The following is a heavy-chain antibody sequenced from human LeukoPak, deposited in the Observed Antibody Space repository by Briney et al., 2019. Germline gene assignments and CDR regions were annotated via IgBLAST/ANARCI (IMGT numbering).Heavy chain of an antibody. Sequence: GESLQISFQGSGYSFTSYWIGWVRPMPGKGLGWMGIIYPGDSDTRYSPSFQGQVTISADKSIRTAYLQWSSLKASDTAMYYCARSFGVPPGNFDYWGQGILVTVSS. D-gene: IGHD3-10*01. CDR3: ARSFGVPPGNFDY. J-gene: IGHJ4*02. CDR1: GYSFTSYW. CDR2: IYPGDSDT. V-gene: IGHV5-51*06.